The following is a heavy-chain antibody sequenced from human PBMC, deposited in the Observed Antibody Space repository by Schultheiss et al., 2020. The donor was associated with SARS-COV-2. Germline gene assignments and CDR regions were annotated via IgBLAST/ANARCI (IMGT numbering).Heavy chain of an antibody. Sequence: WIHQHPGKGLEWIGYIYHSGSTYYNPSLKSRITISLDTSKNQFSLKLRSVSAADTAVYYCARVFGVTGNDYWGQGNLVTVSS. CDR3: ARVFGVTGNDY. J-gene: IGHJ4*02. CDR2: IYHSGST. V-gene: IGHV4-30-4*06. D-gene: IGHD1-20*01.